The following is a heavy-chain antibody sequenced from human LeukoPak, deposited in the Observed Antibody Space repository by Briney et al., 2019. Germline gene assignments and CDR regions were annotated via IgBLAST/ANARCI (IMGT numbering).Heavy chain of an antibody. J-gene: IGHJ4*02. CDR3: ARGGYYYDSTPADY. CDR1: GFTFSSYG. CDR2: ISYDGSNK. V-gene: IGHV3-30*03. D-gene: IGHD3-22*01. Sequence: QPGGSLRLACAASGFTFSSYGMGWVRQAPGKGVEWVAVISYDGSNKYYADSVKGRFTIPRDNSKNTLYLQMNSLRAEDTAVYYCARGGYYYDSTPADYWGQGTLVTVSS.